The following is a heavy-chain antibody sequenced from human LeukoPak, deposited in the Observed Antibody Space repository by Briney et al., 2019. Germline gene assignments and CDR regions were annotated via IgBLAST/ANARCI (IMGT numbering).Heavy chain of an antibody. J-gene: IGHJ5*02. CDR1: GFTFSSYA. CDR2: ISYDGSNK. CDR3: AKSYFWSGYYPPNWFDP. V-gene: IGHV3-30-3*02. D-gene: IGHD3-3*01. Sequence: PGGSLRLSSAASGFTFSSYAMHWVRQAPGKGLEWVAVISYDGSNKYYADSVKGRFTISRDNSKNTLYLQMNSLRAEDTAVYYCAKSYFWSGYYPPNWFDPWGQGTLVTVSS.